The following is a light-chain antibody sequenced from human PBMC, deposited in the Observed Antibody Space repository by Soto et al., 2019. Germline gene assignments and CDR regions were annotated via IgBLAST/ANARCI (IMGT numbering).Light chain of an antibody. CDR2: GAS. J-gene: IGKJ3*01. CDR3: QQLQRTPFT. V-gene: IGKV1-9*01. Sequence: QLTQSPSSLSASVGDRVTITCRASQDVSRYLAWYQQKAGKAPKLLIYGASTLQSGVPSRFSGFGSGTDFTLTLSSLQPEDFATYHCQQLQRTPFTFGPGTTVDV. CDR1: QDVSRY.